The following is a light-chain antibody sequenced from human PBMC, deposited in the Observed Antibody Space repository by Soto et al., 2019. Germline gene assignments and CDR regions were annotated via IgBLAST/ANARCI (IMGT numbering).Light chain of an antibody. CDR1: SSVVGGYNY. Sequence: QSVLTQPPSASGSPGQSVTISCTGTSSVVGGYNYVSWYQQHPGKAPKLMIYEVSKRPSGVPDRFSGSKSGNTASLTVSGLQAEDEADYYCSSYAGSNNQVFGTGTKGTVL. V-gene: IGLV2-8*01. J-gene: IGLJ1*01. CDR2: EVS. CDR3: SSYAGSNNQV.